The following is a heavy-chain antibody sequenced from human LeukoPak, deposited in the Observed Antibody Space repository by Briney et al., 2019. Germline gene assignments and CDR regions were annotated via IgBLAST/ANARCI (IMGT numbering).Heavy chain of an antibody. V-gene: IGHV3-9*01. J-gene: IGHJ4*02. CDR3: AKDVVGAYNWNAGEFDY. CDR2: ISWNSGSI. Sequence: GGSLRLSCAASGFTFDDYAMHWVRQAPGKGLEWVSGISWNSGSIGYADSVKGRFTISRDNAKNSLYLQMNSLRAEDTALYHCAKDVVGAYNWNAGEFDYWGQGTLVTVSS. D-gene: IGHD1-20*01. CDR1: GFTFDDYA.